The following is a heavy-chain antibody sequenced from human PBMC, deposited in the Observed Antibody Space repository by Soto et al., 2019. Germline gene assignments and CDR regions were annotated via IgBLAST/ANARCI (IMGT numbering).Heavy chain of an antibody. CDR3: ARGVPTTRIKHDAFDI. CDR2: INHSGST. CDR1: GGSFSGYY. D-gene: IGHD4-17*01. J-gene: IGHJ3*02. Sequence: SETLSLTCAVYGGSFSGYYWSWIRQPPGKGLEWIGEINHSGSTNYNPSLKSRVTISVDTSKNQFSLKLSSVTAADTAVYYCARGVPTTRIKHDAFDIWGQGTMVTVSS. V-gene: IGHV4-34*01.